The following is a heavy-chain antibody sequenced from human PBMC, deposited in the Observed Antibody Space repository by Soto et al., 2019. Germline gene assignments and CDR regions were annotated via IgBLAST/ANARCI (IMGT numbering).Heavy chain of an antibody. Sequence: GGSLRLSCAASGFTVSSNYMSWVRQAPGKGLEWVSVIYSGGSTYYADSVKGRFTISRDNSKNTLYLQMNSLRAEDTAVYYCAREGHDQLPPGPDDETTYYYYYMDVWGKGTTVTVSS. CDR3: AREGHDQLPPGPDDETTYYYYYMDV. V-gene: IGHV3-66*01. CDR2: IYSGGST. J-gene: IGHJ6*03. CDR1: GFTVSSNY. D-gene: IGHD2-2*01.